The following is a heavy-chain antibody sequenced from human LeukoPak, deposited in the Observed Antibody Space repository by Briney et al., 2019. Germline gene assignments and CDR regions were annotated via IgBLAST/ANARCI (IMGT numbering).Heavy chain of an antibody. V-gene: IGHV3-48*02. CDR3: ARAGGGYNYDDY. D-gene: IGHD5-24*01. Sequence: RGSLRLSCAASGFTFSSYSMNWVRQAPGKGLEWISYISSSSSSIYYADSVKGRFTISRDNAKNSLYLQMNSLRDEDTAVYYCARAGGGYNYDDYWGQGTLVTVSS. CDR1: GFTFSSYS. J-gene: IGHJ4*02. CDR2: ISSSSSSI.